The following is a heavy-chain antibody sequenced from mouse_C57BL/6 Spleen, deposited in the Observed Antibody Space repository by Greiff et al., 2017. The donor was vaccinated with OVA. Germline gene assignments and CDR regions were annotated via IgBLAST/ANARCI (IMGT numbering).Heavy chain of an antibody. J-gene: IGHJ3*01. CDR3: ARRDDGYYVEFAY. Sequence: VMLVESGPGLVQPSQSLSITCTVSGFSLTSYGVHWVRQSPGKGLEWLGVIWSGGSTDYNAAFISRLSISKDNSKSQVFFKMNSLQADDTAIYYCARRDDGYYVEFAYWGQGTLVTVSA. CDR1: GFSLTSYG. D-gene: IGHD2-3*01. V-gene: IGHV2-2*01. CDR2: IWSGGST.